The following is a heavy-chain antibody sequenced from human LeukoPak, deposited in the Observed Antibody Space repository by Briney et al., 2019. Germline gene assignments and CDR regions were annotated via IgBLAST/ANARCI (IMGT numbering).Heavy chain of an antibody. CDR2: IYSGGST. V-gene: IGHV3-66*01. CDR3: ARGKPTLRGVLDY. J-gene: IGHJ4*02. Sequence: PGGSLRLSCAASGFTFSSYAMSWVRQAPGKGLEWVSVIYSGGSTYYADSVKGRFTISRDNSKNTLYLQMNSLRAEDTAVYYCARGKPTLRGVLDYWGQGTLVTVSS. D-gene: IGHD3-10*01. CDR1: GFTFSSYA.